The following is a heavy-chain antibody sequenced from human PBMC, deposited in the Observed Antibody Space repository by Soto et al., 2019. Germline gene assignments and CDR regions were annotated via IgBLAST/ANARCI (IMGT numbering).Heavy chain of an antibody. CDR1: GFTFSSYS. CDR2: ISSSSSYI. J-gene: IGHJ4*02. Sequence: EVQLVESGGGLVKPGGSLRLSCAASGFTFSSYSMNWVRQAPGKGLEWVSSISSSSSYIYYADSVKGRFTISRDNAKNSLYVQMNSLRAEDTAVYYCARACQSRGWTIGSNYCDYWGQGTLVTVSS. CDR3: ARACQSRGWTIGSNYCDY. V-gene: IGHV3-21*01. D-gene: IGHD6-19*01.